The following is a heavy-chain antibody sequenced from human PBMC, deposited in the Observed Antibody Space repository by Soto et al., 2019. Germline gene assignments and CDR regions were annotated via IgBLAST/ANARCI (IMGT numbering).Heavy chain of an antibody. CDR1: TDSSSFTNSY. Sequence: SETLSLTCTVSTDSSSFTNSYWCWIRQPPGKGLQWIGSSSYNGGTFYNPSLKGRVVISFDTSKKQSSLQVTSVTAADTAVYFCARHRIEVVWRGFDFWGQGSPVTVSS. CDR3: ARHRIEVVWRGFDF. V-gene: IGHV4-39*01. CDR2: SSYNGGT. D-gene: IGHD3-10*01. J-gene: IGHJ4*02.